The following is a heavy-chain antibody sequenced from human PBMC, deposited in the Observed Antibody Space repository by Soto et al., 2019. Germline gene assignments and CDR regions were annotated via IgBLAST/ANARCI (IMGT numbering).Heavy chain of an antibody. J-gene: IGHJ5*02. CDR2: IIPIFGTA. D-gene: IGHD5-18*01. CDR3: AKVSRNTAMDYNWFDP. CDR1: GGTFSSYA. V-gene: IGHV1-69*13. Sequence: SVKVSCKASGGTFSSYAISWVRQAPGQGLEWMGGIIPIFGTANYAQKFQGRVTITADESTSTAYMELSSLRSEDTAVYYCAKVSRNTAMDYNWFDPWGQGTLVTVSS.